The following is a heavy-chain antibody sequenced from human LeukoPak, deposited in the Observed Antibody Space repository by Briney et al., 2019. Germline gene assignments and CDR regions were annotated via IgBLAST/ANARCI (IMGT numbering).Heavy chain of an antibody. CDR3: AKEHEDIVVVPAAMPSYYFDY. Sequence: GGSLRLSCAASGFTFSSYEMNWVRLAPGKGLEWVSYISSSGSTKYYADSVKGRFTISRDNSKNTLYLQMNSLRAEDTAVYYCAKEHEDIVVVPAAMPSYYFDYWGQGTLVTVSS. D-gene: IGHD2-2*01. V-gene: IGHV3-48*03. CDR1: GFTFSSYE. CDR2: ISSSGSTK. J-gene: IGHJ4*02.